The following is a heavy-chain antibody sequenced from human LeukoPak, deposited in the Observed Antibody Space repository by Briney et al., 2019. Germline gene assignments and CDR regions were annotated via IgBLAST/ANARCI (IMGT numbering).Heavy chain of an antibody. CDR3: ARGVVVAATVDY. CDR2: IDSDGYST. CDR1: RFTFNTYW. D-gene: IGHD2-15*01. J-gene: IGHJ4*02. V-gene: IGHV3-74*01. Sequence: GGSLRLSCAASRFTFNTYWMHWVRQAPGKGLVWVSRIDSDGYSTAYADSVKGRFTISRDNAKNSLYLQMNSLRAEDTAVYYCARGVVVAATVDYWGQGTLVTVSS.